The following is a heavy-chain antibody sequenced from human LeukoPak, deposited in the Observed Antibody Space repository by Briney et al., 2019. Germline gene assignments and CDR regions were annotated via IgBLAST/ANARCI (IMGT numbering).Heavy chain of an antibody. D-gene: IGHD3-10*01. J-gene: IGHJ4*02. V-gene: IGHV3-23*01. CDR1: GFTFSSYA. CDR2: ISGSGGST. Sequence: PGGSLRLSCAASGFTFSSYAMSWVRQAPGKGLEWVSAISGSGGSTYYADSVKGRFTISRDNSKNTLYLQMNSLRAEDTAVYYCAKDTMVRGVRPYYFDYWGQGTLVTVSS. CDR3: AKDTMVRGVRPYYFDY.